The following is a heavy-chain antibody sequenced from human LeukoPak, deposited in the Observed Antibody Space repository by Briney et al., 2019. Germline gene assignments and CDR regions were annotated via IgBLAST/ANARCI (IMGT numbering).Heavy chain of an antibody. CDR3: ARTLYDSKSSYFDY. V-gene: IGHV3-21*01. Sequence: PGGSLRLSCAASGFIFSSYSMSWVRQAPGKGLEWVSSISSSSSYIYYADSVKGRFTISRDNAKNSLYLQMNSLRAEDTAVYYCARTLYDSKSSYFDYWGQGTLVTVSS. CDR2: ISSSSSYI. J-gene: IGHJ4*02. D-gene: IGHD3-22*01. CDR1: GFIFSSYS.